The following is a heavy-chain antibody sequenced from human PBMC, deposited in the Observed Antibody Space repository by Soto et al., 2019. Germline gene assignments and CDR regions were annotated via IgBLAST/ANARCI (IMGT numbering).Heavy chain of an antibody. V-gene: IGHV3-30*04. J-gene: IGHJ4*02. CDR1: GFTFSSYS. Sequence: GGSLRLSCASFGFTFSSYSMHWVLQAPGMGLEWVAVISYDGRNEYYADSEKGRFTISRDNSKNTLYLQMNSLTPEDTAVYYCARVYSSLDYGIDYWGQGTLVTVSS. CDR3: ARVYSSLDYGIDY. D-gene: IGHD6-6*01. CDR2: ISYDGRNE.